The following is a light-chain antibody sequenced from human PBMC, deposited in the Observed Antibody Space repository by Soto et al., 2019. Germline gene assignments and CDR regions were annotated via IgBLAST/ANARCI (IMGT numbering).Light chain of an antibody. Sequence: QSALTQPASVSGSPGQSITISCTGTSSDVGSHNLVSWYQEHPDKAPKLMIYEVSKRPSGVSNRFSGSKSGNTASLTISGLQAEDEADYYCCSYAVTSTSYVFGTGTKLTVL. CDR3: CSYAVTSTSYV. CDR1: SSDVGSHNL. CDR2: EVS. J-gene: IGLJ1*01. V-gene: IGLV2-23*02.